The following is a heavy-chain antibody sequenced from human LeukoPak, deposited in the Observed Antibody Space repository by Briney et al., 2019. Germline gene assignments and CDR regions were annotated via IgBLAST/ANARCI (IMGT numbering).Heavy chain of an antibody. J-gene: IGHJ5*02. Sequence: SETLSLTCTVSGGSISSSSYYWGWIRQPPGKGLEWIGSIYYSGSTYYNPSLKSRVTISVDTSKNQFSLKLSSVTAADTAVYYCARHAAAAGTGGQGWFDPWGQGTLVTVSS. CDR3: ARHAAAAGTGGQGWFDP. CDR1: GGSISSSSYY. CDR2: IYYSGST. V-gene: IGHV4-39*01. D-gene: IGHD6-13*01.